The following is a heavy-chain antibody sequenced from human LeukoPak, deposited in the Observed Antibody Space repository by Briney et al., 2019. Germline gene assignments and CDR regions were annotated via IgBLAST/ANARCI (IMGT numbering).Heavy chain of an antibody. CDR1: GGSISSYY. J-gene: IGHJ5*02. V-gene: IGHV4-59*01. D-gene: IGHD3-10*01. CDR3: ARVVVRGVNNXXDP. Sequence: SETLSLTCTVSGGSISSYYWSWIRQPPGKGLEWIGYIYYSGSTNYNPSLKSRVTISVDTSKNQFSLKLSSVTAADTAVYYCARVVVRGVNNXXDPXXXGXXVTVSS. CDR2: IYYSGST.